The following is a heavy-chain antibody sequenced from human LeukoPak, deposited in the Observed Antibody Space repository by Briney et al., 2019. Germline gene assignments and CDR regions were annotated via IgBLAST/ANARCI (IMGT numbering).Heavy chain of an antibody. J-gene: IGHJ4*02. Sequence: GGSLRLSCAASGFTSSSYAMSWVRQAPGKGLEWVSAIRDSGFTFYADSVKGRFTISRDNSKNTVFLQMNSVRAEDTAVYYCAKEKEGSGSYHVDYWGQGTLVIVSS. CDR3: AKEKEGSGSYHVDY. CDR1: GFTSSSYA. V-gene: IGHV3-23*01. D-gene: IGHD3-10*01. CDR2: IRDSGFT.